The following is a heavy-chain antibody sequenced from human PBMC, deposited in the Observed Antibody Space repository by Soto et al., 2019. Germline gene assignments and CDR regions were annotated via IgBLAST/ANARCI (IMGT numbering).Heavy chain of an antibody. D-gene: IGHD3-16*02. CDR2: VHHSGTT. J-gene: IGHJ4*02. CDR3: ARGVSYRWVY. Sequence: PSETLSLTCAVSGGSVNTGYWWSWVRQPPGKGLGWIGEVHHSGTTNYIQSLTSRLTMSVDKSGNQVSLELTPVAAADTAVYYCARGVSYRWVYWGQGTLVTVSS. CDR1: GGSVNTGYW. V-gene: IGHV4-4*02.